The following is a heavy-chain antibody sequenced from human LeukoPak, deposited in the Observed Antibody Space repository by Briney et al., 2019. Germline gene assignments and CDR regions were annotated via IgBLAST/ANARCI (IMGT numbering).Heavy chain of an antibody. D-gene: IGHD1-14*01. CDR2: SYSDSNT. V-gene: IGHV3-53*01. CDR3: VRKNRDFNAAFDI. Sequence: PGGSLRLSCTASGFTVSNNYMSWVRQAPGKGLEWVSISYSDSNTNYADSVKGRFTISRDTSQNTLSLQMNSLRAEDTAAYYCVRKNRDFNAAFDIWGQGTVVTVSP. CDR1: GFTVSNNY. J-gene: IGHJ3*02.